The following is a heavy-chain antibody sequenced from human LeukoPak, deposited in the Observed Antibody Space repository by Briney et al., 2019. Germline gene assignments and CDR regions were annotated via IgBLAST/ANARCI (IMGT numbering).Heavy chain of an antibody. Sequence: SETLSLTCAVYGGSFSGYYWSWIRQPPGKGLEWIGEINHSGSTNYNPSLKSRVTISVDTSKNQFSLKLSSVTAADTAVYYCARARLGGIQPYDYVWGSYLPYYFDYWGQGTLVTVSS. CDR1: GGSFSGYY. J-gene: IGHJ4*02. CDR3: ARARLGGIQPYDYVWGSYLPYYFDY. D-gene: IGHD3-16*02. V-gene: IGHV4-34*01. CDR2: INHSGST.